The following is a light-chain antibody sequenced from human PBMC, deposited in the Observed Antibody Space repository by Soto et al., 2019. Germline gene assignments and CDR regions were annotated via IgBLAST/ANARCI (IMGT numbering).Light chain of an antibody. CDR3: QQYNSYSTWT. V-gene: IGKV1-5*01. J-gene: IGKJ1*01. CDR2: DAS. Sequence: DIQMTQSPSTLSAYVGDRVTITCRASQSISRWLAWYQQKPGKAPKILIFDASILKSGVPSRFSGSGSGTEFTLPISSLQPDDFATYYCQQYNSYSTWTFGQGTEVEIK. CDR1: QSISRW.